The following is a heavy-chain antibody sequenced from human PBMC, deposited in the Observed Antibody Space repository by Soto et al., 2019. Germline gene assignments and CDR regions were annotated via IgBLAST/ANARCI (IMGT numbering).Heavy chain of an antibody. CDR1: GFTFTSSA. Sequence: SVKVSCKASGFTFTSSAVQWVRQARGQRLEWIGWIVVGSGNTNYAQKFQERVTITRDMSTSTAYMELSSLRSEDTAVYYCAAAGTYSYSHCKDVWGQGTTVTVSS. D-gene: IGHD1-1*01. J-gene: IGHJ6*02. CDR3: AAAGTYSYSHCKDV. CDR2: IVVGSGNT. V-gene: IGHV1-58*01.